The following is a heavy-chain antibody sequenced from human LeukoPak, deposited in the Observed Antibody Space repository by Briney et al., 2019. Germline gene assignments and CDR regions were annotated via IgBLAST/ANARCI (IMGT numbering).Heavy chain of an antibody. Sequence: QAGGSLRLSCTASGFTFGDYAVSWVRRAPGRGLEWVGLIRRRAFGETADYAASVKGRFTISRDDSKSIAYLQMNSLKTEDTAVYCCTREGAAAAYGMDVWGQGTMVTVSS. V-gene: IGHV3-49*04. CDR3: TREGAAAAYGMDV. CDR1: GFTFGDYA. D-gene: IGHD6-13*01. CDR2: IRRRAFGETA. J-gene: IGHJ6*02.